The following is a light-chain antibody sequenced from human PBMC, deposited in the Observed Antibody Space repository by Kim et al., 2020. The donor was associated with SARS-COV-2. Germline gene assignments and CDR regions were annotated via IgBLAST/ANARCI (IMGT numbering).Light chain of an antibody. V-gene: IGKV1-39*01. Sequence: DIQMTQSPSSLSASVGDRVTITCRASQSIRSYLNWYQQQPGKAPKLLNYAASTLQSGVPSRFSGSGSGTDFTLTISSLQPKDFATYYCQQNSTTPLLTFGGGTKVDIK. CDR1: QSIRSY. J-gene: IGKJ4*01. CDR3: QQNSTTPLLT. CDR2: AAS.